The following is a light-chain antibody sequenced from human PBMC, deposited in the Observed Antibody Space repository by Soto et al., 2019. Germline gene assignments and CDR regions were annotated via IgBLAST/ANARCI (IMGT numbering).Light chain of an antibody. CDR1: SSSSGSVYN. J-gene: IGLJ2*01. CDR2: DNS. Sequence: QSVLTQPPSVSGAPGQRVTISCTGSSSSSGSVYNVHWYQQRPGTAPRLVIYDNSDRPSGVPDRFSGSKFGTSASLAITGLQAEDEADYYCQSYDSGLGGYVIFGGGTKVTVL. V-gene: IGLV1-40*01. CDR3: QSYDSGLGGYVI.